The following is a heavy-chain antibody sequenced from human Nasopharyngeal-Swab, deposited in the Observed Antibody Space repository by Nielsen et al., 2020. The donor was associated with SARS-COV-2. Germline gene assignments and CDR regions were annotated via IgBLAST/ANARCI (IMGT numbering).Heavy chain of an antibody. J-gene: IGHJ4*02. D-gene: IGHD3-10*01. CDR1: GFTFSSYA. CDR2: ISGSGGST. CDR3: AKDREATCYYGSGSFDY. V-gene: IGHV3-23*01. Sequence: GESLKISCAASGFTFSSYAMSWVRQAPGKGLEWASAISGSGGSTYYADSVKGRFTISRDNSKNTLYLQMNSLRAEDTAVYYCAKDREATCYYGSGSFDYWGQGTLVTVSS.